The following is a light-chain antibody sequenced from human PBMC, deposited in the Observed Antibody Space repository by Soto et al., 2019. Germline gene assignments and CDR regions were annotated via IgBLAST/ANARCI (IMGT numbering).Light chain of an antibody. J-gene: IGKJ1*01. Sequence: EIVMTQSPFAGSVSGVERATLSCRASQSVTSNVAWYQQKPGQAPRLLIYRASARATGVPARFSGSGSGTEFTLTVSSLQSEDFGIYYCQQYDYWWTFGQGTKVDI. CDR1: QSVTSN. V-gene: IGKV3-15*01. CDR2: RAS. CDR3: QQYDYWWT.